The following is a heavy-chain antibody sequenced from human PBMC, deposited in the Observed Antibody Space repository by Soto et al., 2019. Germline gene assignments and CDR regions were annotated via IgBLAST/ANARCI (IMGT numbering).Heavy chain of an antibody. J-gene: IGHJ4*02. CDR2: NIPIFVTA. Sequence: QVQLVQSGAEEKKPGSSVKVSCKASGGTFSTFVISWVRQAPGQGLEWMGGNIPIFVTANYAQKFQGRVTIIEDESTGTTYMELTSLRSEDTAVYYCARAPILVGETTYENYFDYWGQGTLVTVSS. D-gene: IGHD2-21*01. V-gene: IGHV1-69*01. CDR1: GGTFSTFV. CDR3: ARAPILVGETTYENYFDY.